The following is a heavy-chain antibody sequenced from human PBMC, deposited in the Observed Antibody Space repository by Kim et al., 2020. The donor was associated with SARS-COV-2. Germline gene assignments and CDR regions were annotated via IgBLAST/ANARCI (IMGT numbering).Heavy chain of an antibody. J-gene: IGHJ6*01. CDR1: GDSITSYY. V-gene: IGHV4-59*01. D-gene: IGHD5-18*01. Sequence: SETLSLTCTVSGDSITSYYCYWIRQRQAKGLEWVGYSYYSYSTSYNHYLNRRVSISVDIYKNQIYLKLSSVTATDTATSYCARASGYSYGLYYYGMDVWG. CDR3: ARASGYSYGLYYYGMDV. CDR2: SYYSYST.